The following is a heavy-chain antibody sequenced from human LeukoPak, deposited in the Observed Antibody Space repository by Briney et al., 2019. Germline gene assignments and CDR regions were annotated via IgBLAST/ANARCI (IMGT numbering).Heavy chain of an antibody. Sequence: GGSLRLSCAASGFTFTDYYMGWIRQAPGKGLEWVSYISGKDSTIYYADSVKGRFTVSRDNAKNSLYLQMNSLTAEDTAVYYCARGGSFCDPWGQGILVTVSS. J-gene: IGHJ5*02. V-gene: IGHV3-11*01. D-gene: IGHD2/OR15-2a*01. CDR2: ISGKDSTI. CDR1: GFTFTDYY. CDR3: ARGGSFCDP.